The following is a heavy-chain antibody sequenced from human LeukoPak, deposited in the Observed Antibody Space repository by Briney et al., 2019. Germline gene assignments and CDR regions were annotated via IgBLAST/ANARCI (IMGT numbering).Heavy chain of an antibody. D-gene: IGHD2/OR15-2a*01. V-gene: IGHV4-31*03. CDR3: ARSEYLFPRHRAFNWFDP. CDR1: GGSVSSGSYY. Sequence: KTSETLSLTCSVSGGSVSSGSYYWSWIRQHPGKGLEWIGYIYYSGSTYYNPSLKSRVTISVDTSKNQFSLKLSSVTAADTAVYYCARSEYLFPRHRAFNWFDPWGQGTLVTVSS. CDR2: IYYSGST. J-gene: IGHJ5*02.